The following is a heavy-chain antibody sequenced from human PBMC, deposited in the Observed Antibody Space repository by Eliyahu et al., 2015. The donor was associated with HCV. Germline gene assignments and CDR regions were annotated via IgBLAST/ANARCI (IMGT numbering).Heavy chain of an antibody. J-gene: IGHJ6*02. CDR3: ARLRGSGSYYMTAYYYYYGMDV. CDR2: IYYSGST. V-gene: IGHV4-39*01. D-gene: IGHD3-10*01. CDR1: GGSISSSSYY. Sequence: QLQLQESGPGLVKPSETLSLTCTVSGGSISSSSYYWGWIRQPPGKGLEWIGSIYYSGSTYYNPSLKSRVTISVDTSKNQFSLKLSSVTAADTAVYYCARLRGSGSYYMTAYYYYYGMDVWGQGTTVTVSS.